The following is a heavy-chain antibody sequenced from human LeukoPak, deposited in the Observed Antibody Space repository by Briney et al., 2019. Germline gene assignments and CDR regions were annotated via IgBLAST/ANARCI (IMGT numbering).Heavy chain of an antibody. CDR1: GYTFTGYY. J-gene: IGHJ6*02. CDR2: FDPEDGET. CDR3: ATGEYCSGGSCYSNYYYYYGMDV. V-gene: IGHV1-24*01. Sequence: GASVKVSCKASGYTFTGYYMHWVRQAPGKGLEWMGGFDPEDGETIYAQKFQGRVTMTEDTSTDTAYMELSSLRSEDTAVYYCATGEYCSGGSCYSNYYYYYGMDVWGQGTTVTVSS. D-gene: IGHD2-15*01.